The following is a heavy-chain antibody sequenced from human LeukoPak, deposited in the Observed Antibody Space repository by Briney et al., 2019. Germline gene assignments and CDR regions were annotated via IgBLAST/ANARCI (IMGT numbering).Heavy chain of an antibody. V-gene: IGHV4-34*01. CDR2: INHSGST. J-gene: IGHJ3*02. Sequence: SETLSLTCAVYGGSFSGYYWSWIRQPPGKGLEWTGEINHSGSTNYNPSLKSRVTISVDTSKNQFSLKLSSVTAADTAVYYCARQEYYYDSSGYLDAFDIWGQGTMVTVSS. CDR1: GGSFSGYY. D-gene: IGHD3-22*01. CDR3: ARQEYYYDSSGYLDAFDI.